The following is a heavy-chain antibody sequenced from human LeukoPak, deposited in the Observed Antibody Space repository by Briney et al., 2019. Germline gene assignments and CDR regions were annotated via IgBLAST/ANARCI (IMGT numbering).Heavy chain of an antibody. CDR1: GGSISSGGYY. J-gene: IGHJ6*03. CDR2: IYHSGST. Sequence: PSETLSLTCTVSGGSISSGGYYWSWIRQPPGKGLEWIGYIYHSGSTYYNPSLKSRVTISVDRSKNQFSLKLSSVTAADTAVYYCASGSSSWYNYYMDVWGKGTTVTVSS. D-gene: IGHD6-13*01. CDR3: ASGSSSWYNYYMDV. V-gene: IGHV4-30-2*01.